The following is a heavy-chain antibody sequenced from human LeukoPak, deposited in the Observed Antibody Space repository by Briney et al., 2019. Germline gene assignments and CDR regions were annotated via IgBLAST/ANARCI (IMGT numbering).Heavy chain of an antibody. Sequence: SQTLSLTCAISGDSVSSNSAAWTWIRQSPSRGVEWLGKTYYRSKWYNDYAVSVKSRITVNPDTSKNQFSLQLNSVTPDDTAVYYCAREGYYFDYWGQGTLVTVSS. V-gene: IGHV6-1*01. CDR2: TYYRSKWYN. J-gene: IGHJ4*02. CDR1: GDSVSSNSAA. CDR3: AREGYYFDY.